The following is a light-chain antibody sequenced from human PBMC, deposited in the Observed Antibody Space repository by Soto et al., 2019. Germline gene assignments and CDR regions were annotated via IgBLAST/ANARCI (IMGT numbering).Light chain of an antibody. CDR3: QQYDNWPPDYT. CDR2: DAS. J-gene: IGKJ2*01. V-gene: IGKV3-15*01. Sequence: EIVMTQSPSTLSVSPGERATLSCRASQSVNGNLAWYQQKPGQAPRLLIYDASARASGVPARFSGSGSGTEFTLTISSLQSEDFAVYYCQQYDNWPPDYTCGQGTKLDIK. CDR1: QSVNGN.